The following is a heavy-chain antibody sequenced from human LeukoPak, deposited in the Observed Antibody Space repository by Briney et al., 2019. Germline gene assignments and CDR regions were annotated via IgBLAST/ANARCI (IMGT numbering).Heavy chain of an antibody. CDR1: GFTFGDYA. Sequence: QPGGSLRLSCTAFGFTFGDYAMSWFRQAPGKGLEWVGFIRSKAYGGTAEYAASVKGRFTISRDDSKSIAYLQMNSLKTEDTAVYYCTRDPGIVGAQGAFDIWGQGTMVTVSS. CDR2: IRSKAYGGTA. D-gene: IGHD1-26*01. J-gene: IGHJ3*02. CDR3: TRDPGIVGAQGAFDI. V-gene: IGHV3-49*03.